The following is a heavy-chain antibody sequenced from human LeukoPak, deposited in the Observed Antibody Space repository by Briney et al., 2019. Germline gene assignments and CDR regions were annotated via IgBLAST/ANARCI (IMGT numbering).Heavy chain of an antibody. CDR3: AKKIGGVYAFDI. V-gene: IGHV3-23*01. D-gene: IGHD3-16*01. CDR2: ITSGGST. J-gene: IGHJ3*02. Sequence: PGGSLRLSCAASGFTFSNYAMNWVRQARGKGLEWVSLITSGGSTYYADSVKGRFTISRDNSKNTLYLQMNSLRAEDTAVYYCAKKIGGVYAFDIWGQGTMVTVSS. CDR1: GFTFSNYA.